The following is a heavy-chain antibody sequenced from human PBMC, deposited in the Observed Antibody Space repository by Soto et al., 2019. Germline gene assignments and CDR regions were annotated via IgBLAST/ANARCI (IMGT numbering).Heavy chain of an antibody. Sequence: QVQLQESCPGLVKPSETLSLTCTVSGGSISSYYWSWIRQPPGKGLEFIGYIYYSGRTNYNPSLKSRVTISVDTSKNQFSLKLSSVTAADTAVYYCARGSLSGPNWFDPWGHGTLVTVSS. J-gene: IGHJ5*02. CDR3: ARGSLSGPNWFDP. V-gene: IGHV4-59*01. CDR1: GGSISSYY. D-gene: IGHD3-10*01. CDR2: IYYSGRT.